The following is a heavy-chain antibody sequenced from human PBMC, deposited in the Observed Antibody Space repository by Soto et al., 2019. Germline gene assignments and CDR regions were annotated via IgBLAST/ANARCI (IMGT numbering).Heavy chain of an antibody. CDR3: ARVADY. J-gene: IGHJ4*02. Sequence: PSETLSLTCTVSGGSISSYYWSWIRQPPGKGLEWIGYIYYSGSTNYNPSLKSRVTISVDTSKNQFSLKLSSVTAADTAMYYCARVADYWGQGTLVTVSS. V-gene: IGHV4-59*01. CDR2: IYYSGST. CDR1: GGSISSYY.